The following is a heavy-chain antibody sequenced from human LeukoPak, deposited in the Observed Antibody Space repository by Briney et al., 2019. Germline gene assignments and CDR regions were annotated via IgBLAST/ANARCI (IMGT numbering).Heavy chain of an antibody. D-gene: IGHD6-19*01. CDR2: INPNSGGT. Sequence: ASVKVSCKASGYTFTGYYMHWVRQAPGQGLEWMGCINPNSGGTNYAQKFQGRLTMTRDTSISTAYMELSRLRSDDTAVYYCARAAEHWLTNWFDPWGQGTLVTVSS. V-gene: IGHV1-2*02. CDR1: GYTFTGYY. J-gene: IGHJ5*02. CDR3: ARAAEHWLTNWFDP.